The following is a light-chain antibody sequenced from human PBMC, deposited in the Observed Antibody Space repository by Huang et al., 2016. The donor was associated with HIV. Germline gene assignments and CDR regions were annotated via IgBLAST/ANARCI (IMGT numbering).Light chain of an antibody. V-gene: IGKV3-15*01. CDR1: QRVSSN. J-gene: IGKJ1*01. CDR2: GAS. Sequence: EIVMTQSPATLSVSPGERATLSCRASQRVSSNLAWYQQKPGQAPRLLIYGASTRATGIPARFSGSGSGPEFTLTISSLQSEDFAVYYCQQYNNWPRTFGQGTKVEIK. CDR3: QQYNNWPRT.